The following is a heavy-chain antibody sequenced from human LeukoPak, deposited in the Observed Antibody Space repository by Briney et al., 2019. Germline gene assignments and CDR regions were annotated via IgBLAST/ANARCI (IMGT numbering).Heavy chain of an antibody. Sequence: GGSLRLSCAASGFTFSSYGMRWVRQAPGKGLEWVAVIWYDGSNKYYADSVKGRFTISRDNSKNTLYLQMNSLRAEDTAVYYCARDRECSSTSCYYYYYYGMDVWGQGTTVTVSS. CDR1: GFTFSSYG. D-gene: IGHD2-2*01. CDR3: ARDRECSSTSCYYYYYYGMDV. V-gene: IGHV3-33*01. CDR2: IWYDGSNK. J-gene: IGHJ6*02.